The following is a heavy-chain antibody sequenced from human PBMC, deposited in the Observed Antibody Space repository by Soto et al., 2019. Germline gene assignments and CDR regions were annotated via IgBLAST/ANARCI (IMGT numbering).Heavy chain of an antibody. CDR3: ARPTGEYIHYCHGMDV. V-gene: IGHV3-11*01. Sequence: QVQLVESGGGLVKPGGSLRLSCAASGFTFSDYSMAWIRQAPGKGLEYVSYISRDGDSMYYADSVKGRFTISRDNAKNSLTLQINSPTAEYTAVYCCARPTGEYIHYCHGMDVWGQGTTVTVSS. J-gene: IGHJ6*02. CDR1: GFTFSDYS. CDR2: ISRDGDSM. D-gene: IGHD7-27*01.